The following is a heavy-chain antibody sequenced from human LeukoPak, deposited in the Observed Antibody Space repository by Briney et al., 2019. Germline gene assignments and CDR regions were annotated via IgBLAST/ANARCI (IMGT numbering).Heavy chain of an antibody. CDR3: AKKEIAEAFDY. CDR2: ISGSGGST. J-gene: IGHJ4*02. D-gene: IGHD6-13*01. CDR1: GFTFSSYA. V-gene: IGHV3-23*01. Sequence: GGSLRLSCAASGFTFSSYAMSWVRQAPGKGLEWVSGISGSGGSTYYADSVEGRFTISRDNSKSTLFLQMNSLRAEDTAVYYCAKKEIAEAFDYWGQGTLVTVSS.